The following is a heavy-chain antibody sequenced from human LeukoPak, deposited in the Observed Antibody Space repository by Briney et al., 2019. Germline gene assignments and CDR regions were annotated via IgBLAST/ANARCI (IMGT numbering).Heavy chain of an antibody. J-gene: IGHJ4*02. CDR2: ISSSGAST. Sequence: PGGSLRLPCAASGFPFSSYAMSWVRQAPGKGLEWVSLISSSGASTYYADSVKGRFTISRDNSEHTLYLQMNGLRAEDTAVYFCAKSLDRHSSGDNFDYWGQGTLVTVSS. CDR3: AKSLDRHSSGDNFDY. V-gene: IGHV3-23*01. D-gene: IGHD6-25*01. CDR1: GFPFSSYA.